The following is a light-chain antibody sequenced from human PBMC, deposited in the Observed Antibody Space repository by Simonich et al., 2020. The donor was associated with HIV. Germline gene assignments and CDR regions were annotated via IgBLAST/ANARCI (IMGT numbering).Light chain of an antibody. CDR2: EDN. CDR3: CSSAGSRV. Sequence: QSALTQPASVSGSPGQSITISCTGTSSDVGSYNLVSWYQQHPGKAPKLMIYEDNKRPSGVSNRFSGSKSGNTASLTISGLQAEDEADYYCCSSAGSRVFGGGTKLTVL. V-gene: IGLV2-23*01. J-gene: IGLJ3*02. CDR1: SSDVGSYNL.